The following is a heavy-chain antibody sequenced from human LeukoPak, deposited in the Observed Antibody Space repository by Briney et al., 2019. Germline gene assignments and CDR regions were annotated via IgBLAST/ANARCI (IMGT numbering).Heavy chain of an antibody. CDR3: ARAAILYYGSGSYYNG. CDR2: INPNSGGT. Sequence: ASVKVSCKASGYTFTGYYMHWVRQAPGQGLEWMGWINPNSGGTNYAQKFQGRVTMTRDTSISTAYMELSRLRSDDTAVYYCARAAILYYGSGSYYNGWGQGTLVTVSS. CDR1: GYTFTGYY. D-gene: IGHD3-10*01. V-gene: IGHV1-2*02. J-gene: IGHJ4*02.